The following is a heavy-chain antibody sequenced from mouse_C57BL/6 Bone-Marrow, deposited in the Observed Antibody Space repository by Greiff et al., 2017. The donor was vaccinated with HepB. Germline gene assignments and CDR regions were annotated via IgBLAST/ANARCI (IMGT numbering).Heavy chain of an antibody. V-gene: IGHV1-69*01. J-gene: IGHJ1*03. CDR1: GYTFTSYW. CDR3: ARATTVVARYFDG. Sequence: QVQLQQPGAELVMPGASVKLSCKASGYTFTSYWMHWVKQRPGQGLEWIGEIDPSDSYTNYNQKFKGKSTLTVDKSSSTAYMQLSSLTSEDSAVYYCARATTVVARYFDGWGTGTTVTVSS. D-gene: IGHD1-1*01. CDR2: IDPSDSYT.